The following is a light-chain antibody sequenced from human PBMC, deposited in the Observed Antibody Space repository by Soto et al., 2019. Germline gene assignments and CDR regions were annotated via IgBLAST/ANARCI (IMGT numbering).Light chain of an antibody. V-gene: IGKV3-15*01. CDR1: QSISTN. Sequence: EIVMTQSPATLSVSPGERVTLSCRASQSISTNLAWYQQTPGQAPRLLISDASTRATGIPARFSGSGSGTDFTLTIDSLQSEDFAVYYCQHYNNWPPKTFGQGTKV. J-gene: IGKJ1*01. CDR3: QHYNNWPPKT. CDR2: DAS.